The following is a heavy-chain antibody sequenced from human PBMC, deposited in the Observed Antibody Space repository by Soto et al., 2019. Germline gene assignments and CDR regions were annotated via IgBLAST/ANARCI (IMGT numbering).Heavy chain of an antibody. D-gene: IGHD3-22*01. CDR3: ATDRVAFAM. Sequence: ASVKVSCKASGYMFTGYYIHWVRQAPGQGLEWMGWINPKSGGTKYAEKFQGRVSMTGDTSITTAYMELSSLRSDDTAVYYCATDRVAFAMWGQGTKVTVSS. J-gene: IGHJ3*02. CDR1: GYMFTGYY. V-gene: IGHV1-2*02. CDR2: INPKSGGT.